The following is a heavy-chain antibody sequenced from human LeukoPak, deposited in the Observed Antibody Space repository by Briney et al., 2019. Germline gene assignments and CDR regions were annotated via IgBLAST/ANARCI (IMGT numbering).Heavy chain of an antibody. J-gene: IGHJ3*02. CDR1: GFTFSSYS. V-gene: IGHV3-21*04. CDR3: AKDRRYASGGGASDI. D-gene: IGHD6-19*01. CDR2: ISSVSSYI. Sequence: GGSLRLSCAASGFTFSSYSMNWVRQAPGKGLEWVSSISSVSSYIYYADSVKGRFTISRDNAKNSLYLQMNSLRAEDTALYYCAKDRRYASGGGASDIWGQGTMVTVSS.